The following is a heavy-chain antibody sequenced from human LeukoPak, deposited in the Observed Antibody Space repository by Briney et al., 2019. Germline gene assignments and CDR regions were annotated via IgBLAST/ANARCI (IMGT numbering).Heavy chain of an antibody. Sequence: GGSLRLSCAASGFIFIHHAMHWVRQAPGKGLEWVAVIWSDKSNRFYADSVRGRFTISRDDSRTTIYLQMERIAGCDSDIYYCAKDAQRGFDYSNSLEIWGQGALVTVAS. CDR2: IWSDKSNR. CDR3: AKDAQRGFDYSNSLEI. J-gene: IGHJ4*02. CDR1: GFIFIHHA. D-gene: IGHD4-11*01. V-gene: IGHV3-33*06.